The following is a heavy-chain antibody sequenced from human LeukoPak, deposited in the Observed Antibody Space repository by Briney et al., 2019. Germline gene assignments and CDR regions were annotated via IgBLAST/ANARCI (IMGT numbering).Heavy chain of an antibody. D-gene: IGHD2-2*01. J-gene: IGHJ6*02. CDR1: GGSFSGYY. CDR3: ARGLRCSSTSCYTIRYYYYGMDV. Sequence: SETLSLTCAVYGGSFSGYYWSWIRQPPGKGLEWIGEINHSGSTNYNPSLKSRVTISVDTSKNQFSLKLSSVTAADTAVYYCARGLRCSSTSCYTIRYYYYGMDVWGQGTTVTVSS. V-gene: IGHV4-34*01. CDR2: INHSGST.